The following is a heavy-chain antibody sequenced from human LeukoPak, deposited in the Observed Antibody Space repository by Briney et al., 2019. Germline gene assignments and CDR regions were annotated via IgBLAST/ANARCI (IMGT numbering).Heavy chain of an antibody. Sequence: VASVKVSCKASGYTFTGYYMHWVRQAPGQGLEWMGWINPNSGGTNYAQKFQGRVTMTRDTSISTAYMELSRLRSDDTAVYYCARDYEVAGAFDYWGQGTLVTVSS. D-gene: IGHD6-19*01. CDR2: INPNSGGT. CDR1: GYTFTGYY. V-gene: IGHV1-2*02. CDR3: ARDYEVAGAFDY. J-gene: IGHJ4*02.